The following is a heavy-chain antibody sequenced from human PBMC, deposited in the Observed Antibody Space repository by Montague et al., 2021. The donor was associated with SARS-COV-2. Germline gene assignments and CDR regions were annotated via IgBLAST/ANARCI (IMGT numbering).Heavy chain of an antibody. D-gene: IGHD3-9*01. CDR1: GGSVSSASYY. CDR3: ARVYYDISAMDV. J-gene: IGHJ6*02. Sequence: SETLSLTCTVSGGSVSSASYYWSRIRQPPGKGLEWIGYFYYSGSTNYSPSLKSRVTISVDTSKNQFSLKLTSVTAADTAVYFCARVYYDISAMDVWGQGTTVTVSS. V-gene: IGHV4-61*01. CDR2: FYYSGST.